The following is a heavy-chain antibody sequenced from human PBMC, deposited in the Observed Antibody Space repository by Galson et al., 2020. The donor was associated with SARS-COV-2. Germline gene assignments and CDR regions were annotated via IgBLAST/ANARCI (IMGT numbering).Heavy chain of an antibody. CDR1: GGTISSSSYY. CDR2: LYYSGST. D-gene: IGHD2-8*01. V-gene: IGHV4-39*01. Sequence: ETSETLSLTCTVSGGTISSSSYYWGWIRQPPGKGLEWIGSLYYSGSTYYNPSLKSRVTISVDTSKNQFSLKLSSVTAADTAVYYCARHVGTVIVLMVYATKIWFDAWGQGFLVTVFS. J-gene: IGHJ5*02. CDR3: ARHVGTVIVLMVYATKIWFDA.